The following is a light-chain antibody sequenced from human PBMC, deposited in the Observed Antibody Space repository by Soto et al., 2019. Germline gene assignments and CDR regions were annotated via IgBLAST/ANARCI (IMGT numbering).Light chain of an antibody. Sequence: DIVMTQSPDSLALSLGAMATITCKSSHSLFYTSNNKNYLAWYQQKKGQSPKXLFYWASTRESGVPERISASGYGTDFTITISSLKAGDVAVYYCQQYFTITHNFGQGTKVDIK. CDR3: QQYFTITHN. CDR2: WAS. J-gene: IGKJ2*01. V-gene: IGKV4-1*01. CDR1: HSLFYTSNNKNY.